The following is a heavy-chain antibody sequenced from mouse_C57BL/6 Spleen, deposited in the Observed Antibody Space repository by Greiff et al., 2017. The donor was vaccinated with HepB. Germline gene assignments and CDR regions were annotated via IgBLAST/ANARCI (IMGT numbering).Heavy chain of an antibody. CDR2: IYPGDGDT. CDR3: AREGGNYHYWYFDV. J-gene: IGHJ1*03. V-gene: IGHV1-82*01. CDR1: GYAFSSSW. Sequence: VKLMESGPELVKPGASVKISCKASGYAFSSSWMNWVKQRPGKGLEWIGRIYPGDGDTNYNGKFKGKATLTADKSSSTAYMQLSSLTSEDSAVYFCAREGGNYHYWYFDVWGTGTTVTVSS. D-gene: IGHD2-1*01.